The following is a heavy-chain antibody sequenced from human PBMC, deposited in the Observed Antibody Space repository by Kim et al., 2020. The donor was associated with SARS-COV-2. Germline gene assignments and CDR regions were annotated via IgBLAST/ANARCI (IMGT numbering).Heavy chain of an antibody. CDR3: ARGNPWSWFDP. CDR2: IYSDETT. D-gene: IGHD3-3*01. V-gene: IGHV3-53*01. Sequence: GGSLRPSCAASGFTVSTNYMSWVRQAPGKGLEWVSVIYSDETTYYADSVKGRFTISRDNSQNTLYLQMNSLRADDTAVYYCARGNPWSWFDPWGQGTLVT. J-gene: IGHJ5*02. CDR1: GFTVSTNY.